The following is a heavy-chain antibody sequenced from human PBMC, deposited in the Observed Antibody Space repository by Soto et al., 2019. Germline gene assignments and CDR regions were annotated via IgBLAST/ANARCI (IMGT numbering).Heavy chain of an antibody. Sequence: GESLKISCKGSGYSFTSYWISWVRQMPGKGLEWMGRIDPSDSYTNYSPSFQGHVTISADRSISTAYLQWSSLKASDTAMYYCASLIDIVATMGAFDIWGQGTMVTVSS. CDR3: ASLIDIVATMGAFDI. V-gene: IGHV5-10-1*01. J-gene: IGHJ3*02. CDR2: IDPSDSYT. D-gene: IGHD5-12*01. CDR1: GYSFTSYW.